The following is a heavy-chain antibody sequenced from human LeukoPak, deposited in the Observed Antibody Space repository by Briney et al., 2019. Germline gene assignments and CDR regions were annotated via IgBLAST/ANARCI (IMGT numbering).Heavy chain of an antibody. V-gene: IGHV3-53*01. CDR3: ARDMGIVGATIGGAFDI. CDR2: IYSGGST. D-gene: IGHD1-26*01. Sequence: GGSLRLSCAASGFTVSSNYMSWVRQAPGKGLEWVSVIYSGGSTYYADSVKGRFTISRDNSKNTLYLQMNSLRAEDTAVYYCARDMGIVGATIGGAFDIWGQGTMVTVTS. CDR1: GFTVSSNY. J-gene: IGHJ3*02.